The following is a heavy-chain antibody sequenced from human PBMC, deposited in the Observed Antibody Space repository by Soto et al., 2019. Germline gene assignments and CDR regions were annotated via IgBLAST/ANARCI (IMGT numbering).Heavy chain of an antibody. Sequence: QVQLVQSGAEEKKPGASVKVSCKASGYTVTSYAMHWVRKAPGQRLEWMGWINAGNGNTKYSQKFQGRVTITRDTSASTAYMELSSLRSEDTAVYYCARAVAVPADFDNWGQGTLVTVSS. D-gene: IGHD6-19*01. J-gene: IGHJ4*02. V-gene: IGHV1-3*05. CDR2: INAGNGNT. CDR3: ARAVAVPADFDN. CDR1: GYTVTSYA.